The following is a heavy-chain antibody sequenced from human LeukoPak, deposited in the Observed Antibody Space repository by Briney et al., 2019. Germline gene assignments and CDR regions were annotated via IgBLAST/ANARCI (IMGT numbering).Heavy chain of an antibody. Sequence: GESLRLSCAASGFTFSSYFLSWVRQPPGKGLEWVSAISGSGGSTYYPDSVKGRFTISRDTSKNSLYLQMNRMSAEDTAVYYCAKVFSGFDFPSGYWGQGTLVTVSS. V-gene: IGHV3-23*01. D-gene: IGHD3-22*01. J-gene: IGHJ4*02. CDR1: GFTFSSYF. CDR2: ISGSGGST. CDR3: AKVFSGFDFPSGY.